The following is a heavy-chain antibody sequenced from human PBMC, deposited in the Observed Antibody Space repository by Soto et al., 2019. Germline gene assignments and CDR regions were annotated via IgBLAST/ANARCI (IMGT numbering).Heavy chain of an antibody. CDR2: IYYSGST. Sequence: PSETLSLTCTVSGGSISSSSSYWGWIRQPPGKGLEWIGSIYYSGSTYYNPSLKSRVNILQDTSKNQFSLNLTSMTAADTAVYYCARDLSGYCDYWGQGTLVTVSS. CDR1: GGSISSSSSY. D-gene: IGHD3-3*01. J-gene: IGHJ4*02. V-gene: IGHV4-39*02. CDR3: ARDLSGYCDY.